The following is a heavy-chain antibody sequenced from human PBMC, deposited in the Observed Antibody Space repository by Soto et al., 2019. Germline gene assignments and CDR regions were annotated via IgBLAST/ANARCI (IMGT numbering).Heavy chain of an antibody. V-gene: IGHV3-74*03. CDR2: INGDASSI. CDR3: TRRGCSTTGCYFN. D-gene: IGHD2-2*01. CDR1: GFPFSSYW. Sequence: EARLVESGGDLVQPGGSLRLSCAASGFPFSSYWMHWVRQAPGKGLVWVSRINGDASSITYADSVKGRFTISRDNGKNTSDLQMNSLRAGDAAVYYCTRRGCSTTGCYFNWGRGTLVTVSS. J-gene: IGHJ4*02.